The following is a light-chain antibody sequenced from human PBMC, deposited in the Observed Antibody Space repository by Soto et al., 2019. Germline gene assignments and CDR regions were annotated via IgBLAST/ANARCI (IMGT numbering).Light chain of an antibody. J-gene: IGKJ1*01. V-gene: IGKV1-5*03. CDR2: KAS. CDR1: QSISNW. Sequence: DIQMTQSPSTLSASVGDRVTITCRASQSISNWLAWYQQKPGKAPNLLIYKASSLQSGVPSRFSGSGSGTEFTLTISSLQPDDFATYYCQQYSSYFWTFGQGTKVEIK. CDR3: QQYSSYFWT.